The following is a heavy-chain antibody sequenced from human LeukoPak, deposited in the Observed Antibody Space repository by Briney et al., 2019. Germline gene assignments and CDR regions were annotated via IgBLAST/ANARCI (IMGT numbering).Heavy chain of an antibody. D-gene: IGHD3-3*01. CDR3: AADQVTIFGVVSDY. J-gene: IGHJ4*02. CDR2: IYTSGST. Sequence: SETLSLTCTVSGGSISSYYWSWIRQPAGKGLEWIGRIYTSGSTNYNPSLKSRVTMSVDTSKNQFSLKLSSVTAADTAVYYCAADQVTIFGVVSDYWGQGTLVTVSS. CDR1: GGSISSYY. V-gene: IGHV4-4*07.